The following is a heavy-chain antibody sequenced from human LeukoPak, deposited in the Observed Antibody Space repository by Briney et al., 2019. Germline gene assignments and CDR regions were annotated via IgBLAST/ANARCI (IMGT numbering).Heavy chain of an antibody. V-gene: IGHV5-51*01. CDR3: ATEIGSGWFYDY. CDR2: IYPGDSEV. Sequence: GEALKISCKASGYRFTSYWIGRVRQMPGKGLEWMGMIYPGDSEVRYGPAFQGQVTISADKSVNTAYLQWSSLKASDTAIYYCATEIGSGWFYDYWGQGTLVTVSS. CDR1: GYRFTSYW. D-gene: IGHD6-19*01. J-gene: IGHJ4*02.